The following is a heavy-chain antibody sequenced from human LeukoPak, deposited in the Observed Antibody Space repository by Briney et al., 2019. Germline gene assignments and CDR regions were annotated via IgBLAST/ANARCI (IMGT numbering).Heavy chain of an antibody. CDR1: GYTFTCYD. Sequence: ASVKVSCKASGYTFTCYDINWVRQATGQGLEWMGWMNPNSGNTGYAQKFQGRATMTRNTSISTAYMELSSLRSEDTAVYYCTLNDYGTEGYYFDYWGQGTLVTVSS. CDR2: MNPNSGNT. J-gene: IGHJ4*02. V-gene: IGHV1-8*01. CDR3: TLNDYGTEGYYFDY. D-gene: IGHD4-17*01.